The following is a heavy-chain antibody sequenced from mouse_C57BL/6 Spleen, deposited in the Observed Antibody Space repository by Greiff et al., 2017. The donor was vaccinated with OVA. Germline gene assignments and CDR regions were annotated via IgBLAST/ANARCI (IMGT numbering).Heavy chain of an antibody. V-gene: IGHV5-4*01. Sequence: EVKLMESGGGLVKPGGSLKLSCAASGFTFSSYAMSWVRQTPEKRLEWVATISDGGSYTYYPDNVKGRFTISRDNAKNNLYLQMSHLKSEDTAMYYCARDFITTVVGGYFDVWGTGTTVTVSS. J-gene: IGHJ1*03. CDR3: ARDFITTVVGGYFDV. CDR1: GFTFSSYA. D-gene: IGHD1-1*01. CDR2: ISDGGSYT.